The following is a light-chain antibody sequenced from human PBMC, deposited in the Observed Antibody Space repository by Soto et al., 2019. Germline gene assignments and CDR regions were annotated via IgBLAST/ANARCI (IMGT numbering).Light chain of an antibody. J-gene: IGLJ2*01. CDR2: AVS. V-gene: IGLV2-14*01. CDR3: PSYTRSNTWL. CDR1: SSDVGGYNY. Sequence: QSALTQPASVSGSPGQSITISCTGTSSDVGGYNYVSWFQQHPGKAPKLIIYAVSNRPSGIGDRFSGSKSGNTASLTISGLQAEDEAAYYCPSYTRSNTWLFGGGTKLTVL.